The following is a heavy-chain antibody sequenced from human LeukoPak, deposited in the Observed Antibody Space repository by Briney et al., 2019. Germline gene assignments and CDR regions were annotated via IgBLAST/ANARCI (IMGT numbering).Heavy chain of an antibody. D-gene: IGHD7-27*01. CDR3: ARGLSWGLDY. Sequence: GGSLRLSCAASGFTFNIYGMSWVRQAPGKGLEWVSAISGSGGSTYYAASVKGRFTISRDNSKNTLYLQINSLRAEDTAVYYCARGLSWGLDYWGQGTLVTV. CDR1: GFTFNIYG. V-gene: IGHV3-23*01. J-gene: IGHJ4*02. CDR2: ISGSGGST.